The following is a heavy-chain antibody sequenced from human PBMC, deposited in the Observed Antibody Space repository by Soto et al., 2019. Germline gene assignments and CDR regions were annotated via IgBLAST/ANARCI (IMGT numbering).Heavy chain of an antibody. CDR3: ARDLLAGTTSSLDY. Sequence: SETLCLTCAVYGGSFSGYYWSWIRQPPGKGLEWIGEINHSGSTNYNPSLKSRVTISVDTSKNQFSLKLSSVTAADTAVYYCARDLLAGTTSSLDYWGQGTLVTSPQ. CDR1: GGSFSGYY. CDR2: INHSGST. V-gene: IGHV4-34*01. J-gene: IGHJ4*02. D-gene: IGHD1-1*01.